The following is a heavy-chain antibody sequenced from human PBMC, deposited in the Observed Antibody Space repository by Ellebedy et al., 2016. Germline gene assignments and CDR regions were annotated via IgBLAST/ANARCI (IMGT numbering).Heavy chain of an antibody. V-gene: IGHV3-23*01. CDR1: GFTFSNYA. J-gene: IGHJ4*02. Sequence: GESLKISXAASGFTFSNYAMSWVRQAPGKGLEWVSAISGSGGSTYYADSVKGRFTISRDNSKNTLYLQMNSLRAEDTAVYYCAKRGWGYSFYWGQGTLVTVSS. D-gene: IGHD6-13*01. CDR3: AKRGWGYSFY. CDR2: ISGSGGST.